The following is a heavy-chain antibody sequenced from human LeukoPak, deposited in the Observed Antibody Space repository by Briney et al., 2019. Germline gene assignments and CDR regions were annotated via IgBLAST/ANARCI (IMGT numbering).Heavy chain of an antibody. CDR3: ARIRSGYDYFDY. CDR2: IDWDDDK. J-gene: IGHJ4*02. V-gene: IGHV2-70*01. D-gene: IGHD5-12*01. Sequence: SGPALVNPTPPLTLTSTFSGFSLSTSGMCVSWIRQPPGKALEWLALIDWDDDKYYSTSLKTRLTISKDTSKNQVVLTMTNMDPVDTATYYCARIRSGYDYFDYWGQGTLVTVSS. CDR1: GFSLSTSGMC.